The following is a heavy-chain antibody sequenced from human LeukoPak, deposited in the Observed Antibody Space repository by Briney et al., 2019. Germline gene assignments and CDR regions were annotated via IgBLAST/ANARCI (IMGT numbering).Heavy chain of an antibody. Sequence: SETLSLTCTVSGGSISSSSSYWGWIRQPPGKGLEWIGSIYYSGSTYYNPSLKSRVTISVDTSKNQFSLKLSSVTAADTAVYYCARSSYSSSWLKATYYFDYWGQGTLVTVSS. CDR3: ARSSYSSSWLKATYYFDY. J-gene: IGHJ4*02. D-gene: IGHD6-13*01. CDR2: IYYSGST. CDR1: GGSISSSSSY. V-gene: IGHV4-39*07.